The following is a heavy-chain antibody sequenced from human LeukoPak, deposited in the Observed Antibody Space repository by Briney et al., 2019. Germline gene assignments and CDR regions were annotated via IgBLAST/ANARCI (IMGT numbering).Heavy chain of an antibody. CDR1: GFAVSSNY. CDR2: IYSGAST. J-gene: IGHJ4*02. Sequence: GSLRLSCTVSGFAVSSNYMSWVRQAPGKGLEWVSVIYSGASTYYADSVKGRFTISRDNSKNTLYLQMNSLRAEDTAVYYCARLQKGYWGQGTLVTVSS. CDR3: ARLQKGY. V-gene: IGHV3-53*01.